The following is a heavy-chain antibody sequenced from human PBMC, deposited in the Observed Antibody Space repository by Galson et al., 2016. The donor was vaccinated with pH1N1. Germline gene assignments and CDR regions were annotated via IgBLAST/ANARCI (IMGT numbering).Heavy chain of an antibody. Sequence: SLRLSCAASGFIFNDYGMDWVRQPPGKGLEWVSSVSGHDDDTFYADSVKGRFTISRDNSKNTMFLYMNSLRADDTALYYCAKQRGHSSGGWRGAFDIWGQGTTVTVSS. CDR3: AKQRGHSSGGWRGAFDI. CDR2: VSGHDDDT. D-gene: IGHD6-19*01. J-gene: IGHJ3*02. CDR1: GFIFNDYG. V-gene: IGHV3-23*01.